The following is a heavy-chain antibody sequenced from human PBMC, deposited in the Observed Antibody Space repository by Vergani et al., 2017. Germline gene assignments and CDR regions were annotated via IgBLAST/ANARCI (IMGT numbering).Heavy chain of an antibody. V-gene: IGHV4-39*01. D-gene: IGHD3-3*01. CDR3: AGLTPAGDFGVVIIRDYFYY. J-gene: IGHJ4*02. Sequence: QLQLQESGPGLVKPSETLSLTCTVSGGSISSSSYYWGWTRQPPGTGLDWIGSIYYSGSTYYNPALKIRVTLSVDTSKNRFSLRLSSVTAADTAVYYCAGLTPAGDFGVVIIRDYFYYWGQGTLVTVSS. CDR2: IYYSGST. CDR1: GGSISSSSYY.